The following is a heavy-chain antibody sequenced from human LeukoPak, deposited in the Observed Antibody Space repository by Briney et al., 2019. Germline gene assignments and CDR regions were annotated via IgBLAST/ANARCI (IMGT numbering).Heavy chain of an antibody. D-gene: IGHD3-22*01. CDR3: AKEPPYYDSSGYYPIDY. CDR2: ISGSGGST. J-gene: IGHJ4*02. CDR1: GFTFSSYA. Sequence: GGSLRLSCAASGFTFSSYAMSWVRQAPGKGLEWVSAISGSGGSTYYADSVKGRFTISRDNSKNTLYLQMNSQRAEDTAVYYCAKEPPYYDSSGYYPIDYWGQGTLVTVSS. V-gene: IGHV3-23*01.